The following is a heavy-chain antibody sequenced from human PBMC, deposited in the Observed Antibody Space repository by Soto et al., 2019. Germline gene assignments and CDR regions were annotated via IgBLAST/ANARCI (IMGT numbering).Heavy chain of an antibody. CDR1: GGSISSSSYY. V-gene: IGHV4-39*01. CDR3: ARVLILEWSVAYYYYYGMDV. D-gene: IGHD3-3*01. CDR2: IYYSGST. J-gene: IGHJ6*02. Sequence: PSETLSLTCTVSGGSISSSSYYWGWIRQPPGKGLEWIGSIYYSGSTYYNPSLKSRVTISVDTSKNQFSLKLSSVTAADTAVYYCARVLILEWSVAYYYYYGMDVWGQGTTVTVSS.